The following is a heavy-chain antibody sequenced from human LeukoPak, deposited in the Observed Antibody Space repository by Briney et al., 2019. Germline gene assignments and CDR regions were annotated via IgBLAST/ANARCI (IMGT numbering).Heavy chain of an antibody. D-gene: IGHD2-2*02. V-gene: IGHV1-18*01. Sequence: GASVKVSCKASGYTFTSYGISWVRQAPGQGLEWMGWISAYNGNTNYAQKLQGRVTMTTDTSTSTAYMELRSLRSDDTAVYYCARYCSSTSCYNPPFDYWGQGTLVTVSS. CDR1: GYTFTSYG. CDR2: ISAYNGNT. CDR3: ARYCSSTSCYNPPFDY. J-gene: IGHJ4*02.